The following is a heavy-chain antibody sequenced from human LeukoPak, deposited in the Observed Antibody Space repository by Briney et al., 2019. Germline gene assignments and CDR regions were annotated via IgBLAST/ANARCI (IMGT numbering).Heavy chain of an antibody. Sequence: ASVKVSCKASGYTFTGYYMHWVRQAPGQGLEWMGWINPNSGGTNYAQKFQGRVTMTRDTSISTAYMELSRLRSDDTAVYYCARERVDYYDSSGYFDWGQGTLSPSPQ. CDR1: GYTFTGYY. V-gene: IGHV1-2*02. J-gene: IGHJ4*02. D-gene: IGHD3-22*01. CDR3: ARERVDYYDSSGYFD. CDR2: INPNSGGT.